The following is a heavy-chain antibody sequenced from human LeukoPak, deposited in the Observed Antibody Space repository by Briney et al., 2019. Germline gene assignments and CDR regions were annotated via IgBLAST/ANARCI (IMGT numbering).Heavy chain of an antibody. D-gene: IGHD3-22*01. CDR2: ISGSGGST. V-gene: IGHV3-23*01. Sequence: GGSLRLSCTASGFTFSSYAMSWVRQAPGKGLEWVSAISGSGGSTYYADSVKGRFTISRDNSKNTLYLQMNSLRAEDTAVYYCAKCLLDYYDSSGPFQHWGQGTLVTVPS. J-gene: IGHJ1*01. CDR1: GFTFSSYA. CDR3: AKCLLDYYDSSGPFQH.